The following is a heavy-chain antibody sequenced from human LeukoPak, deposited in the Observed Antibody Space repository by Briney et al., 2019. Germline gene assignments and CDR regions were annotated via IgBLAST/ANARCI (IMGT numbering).Heavy chain of an antibody. Sequence: PSETLSLTCAVYGGSFSGYYWSWIRQPPGKGLEWIGYIYYSGSTNYNPSLKSRVTISVDTSKNQFSLKLSSVTAADTAVYYCARIRDNYYDSSGYRYAFDIWGQGTMVTVSS. CDR1: GGSFSGYY. CDR3: ARIRDNYYDSSGYRYAFDI. J-gene: IGHJ3*02. CDR2: IYYSGST. D-gene: IGHD3-22*01. V-gene: IGHV4-59*08.